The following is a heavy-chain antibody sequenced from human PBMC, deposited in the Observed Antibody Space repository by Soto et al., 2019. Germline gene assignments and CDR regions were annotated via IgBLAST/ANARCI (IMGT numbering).Heavy chain of an antibody. CDR1: GFTFSSYA. CDR2: ISYDGSNK. CDR3: VRAPRSIQLMVSGKEGPYSDVEV. D-gene: IGHD2-8*01. Sequence: QVQLVESGGGVVQPGRSLRLSCAASGFTFSSYAMHWVRQAPGKGLEGVAVISYDGSNKYYADSVKGRFTISRDNSEKPVDVEMDSLRVEDTAAYYGVRAPRSIQLMVSGKEGPYSDVEVWGQGTTVTVSS. V-gene: IGHV3-30*04. J-gene: IGHJ6*02.